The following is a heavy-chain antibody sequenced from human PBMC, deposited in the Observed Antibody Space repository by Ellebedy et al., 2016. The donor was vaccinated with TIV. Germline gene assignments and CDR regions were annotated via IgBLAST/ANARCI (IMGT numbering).Heavy chain of an antibody. CDR2: INHSGST. V-gene: IGHV4-34*01. CDR3: ARGSGGSFKWFDP. D-gene: IGHD2-15*01. Sequence: SETLSLXXAVYGGSLRGYSWTWIRQPPGKGLEWIGEINHSGSTNFNPSLKSRLTISVDTSKNQFSLKLTSVTAADTAVYFCARGSGGSFKWFDPWGQGTLVTVSS. J-gene: IGHJ5*02. CDR1: GGSLRGYS.